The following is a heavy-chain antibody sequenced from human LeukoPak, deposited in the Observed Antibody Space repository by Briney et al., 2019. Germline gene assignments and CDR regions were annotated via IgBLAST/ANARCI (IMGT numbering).Heavy chain of an antibody. D-gene: IGHD3-3*01. CDR1: GYTFSSYG. CDR2: IRFDGTIK. CDR3: AKDKYNFWSGSNYYYMDV. J-gene: IGHJ6*03. V-gene: IGHV3-30*02. Sequence: GSLKLSCAASGYTFSSYGMHWVRQAPGKGLEWVAFIRFDGTIKDYADSVKGRFTISRDNSKNTLYLQMNSLRAEDTAVYYCAKDKYNFWSGSNYYYMDVWGKGTTVTVSS.